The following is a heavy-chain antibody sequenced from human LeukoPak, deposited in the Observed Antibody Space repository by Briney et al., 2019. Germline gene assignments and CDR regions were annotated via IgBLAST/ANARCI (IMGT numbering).Heavy chain of an antibody. J-gene: IGHJ5*02. CDR1: GGSVSDYY. D-gene: IGHD3-10*01. Sequence: SETLSLTCTISGGSVSDYYWSWIRQSPGKGLEWIGYIYHTGSTSYSPSLKSRVTISVDTSKNQFSLKLSSVTAADTAVYYCARRGSGSYYKNWFDPWGQGTLVTVSS. V-gene: IGHV4-59*02. CDR2: IYHTGST. CDR3: ARRGSGSYYKNWFDP.